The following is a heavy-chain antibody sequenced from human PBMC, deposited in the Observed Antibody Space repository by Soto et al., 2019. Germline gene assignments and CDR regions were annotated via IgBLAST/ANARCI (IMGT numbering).Heavy chain of an antibody. CDR2: MSSDGSKI. Sequence: QVQLVESGGGAVQPGESLRLSCVASGFDFTYYAMHWVRQAPGKGLESVAVMSSDGSKIHHTDSVKRRFTISRDNSKNTLYLQMNSLRKEDTAVYFCAKDEGVGGTLGLFDYWGQGTLVSVSS. V-gene: IGHV3-30*18. J-gene: IGHJ4*02. D-gene: IGHD1-26*01. CDR3: AKDEGVGGTLGLFDY. CDR1: GFDFTYYA.